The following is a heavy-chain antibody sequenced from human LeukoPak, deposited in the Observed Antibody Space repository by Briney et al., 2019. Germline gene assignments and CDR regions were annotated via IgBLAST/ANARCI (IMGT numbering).Heavy chain of an antibody. CDR3: ARVKGCGWDFDY. D-gene: IGHD5-18*01. CDR2: MSSSGSYT. V-gene: IGHV3-11*06. Sequence: GGSLRLSCAASGFTFSDYFMNWIRQAPGKGLEWVSYMSSSGSYTNYADSVKGRFTISRDTAKKSLSLQMDSLRAEDTAVYYCARVKGCGWDFDYWGQGTLVTVSS. J-gene: IGHJ4*02. CDR1: GFTFSDYF.